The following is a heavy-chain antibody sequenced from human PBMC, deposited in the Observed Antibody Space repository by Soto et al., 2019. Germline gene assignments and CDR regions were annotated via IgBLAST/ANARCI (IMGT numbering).Heavy chain of an antibody. CDR3: ARSWGLVGATPTSDY. Sequence: SETLSLTCTVSGGSISSGDYYWSWIRQPPGKGLEWIGYIYYSGSTYYNPSLKSRVTISVDTSKNQFSLKLSSVTAADTAVYYCARSWGLVGATPTSDYWGQGTLVTGSS. CDR2: IYYSGST. CDR1: GGSISSGDYY. J-gene: IGHJ4*02. V-gene: IGHV4-30-4*01. D-gene: IGHD1-26*01.